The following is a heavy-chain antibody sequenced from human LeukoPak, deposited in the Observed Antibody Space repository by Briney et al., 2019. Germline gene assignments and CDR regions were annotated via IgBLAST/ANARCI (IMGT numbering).Heavy chain of an antibody. Sequence: SQTLSLTCAISGDSVSTASNAWYWIRQSPSRGLEWLGRTYYNSKWYTDYAVSVSGRTTINPDTSRNQLSLQLSFVTPEDTAVYYCARSPSPYSSGWYFDYWGQGTLVTVSS. CDR3: ARSPSPYSSGWYFDY. CDR1: GDSVSTASNA. V-gene: IGHV6-1*01. J-gene: IGHJ4*02. CDR2: TYYNSKWYT. D-gene: IGHD6-19*01.